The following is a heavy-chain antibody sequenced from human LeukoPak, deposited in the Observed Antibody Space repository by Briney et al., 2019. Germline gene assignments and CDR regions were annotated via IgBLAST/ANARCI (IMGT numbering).Heavy chain of an antibody. Sequence: SETLSLTCTVSGGSISSYYWSWIRQPAGKGLEWIGRIYTSGSTNYNPSLKSRVTMSVDTSKNQFSLMLSSVTAADTAVYYCATQATVTTPAEAFDIWGQGAMVTVSS. D-gene: IGHD4-17*01. CDR2: IYTSGST. J-gene: IGHJ3*02. CDR3: ATQATVTTPAEAFDI. CDR1: GGSISSYY. V-gene: IGHV4-4*07.